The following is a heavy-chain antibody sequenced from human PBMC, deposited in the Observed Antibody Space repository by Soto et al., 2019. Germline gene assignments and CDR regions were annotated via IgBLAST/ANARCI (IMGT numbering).Heavy chain of an antibody. CDR1: GFTFNSYS. CDR3: ARDGGVAATLANYFDY. Sequence: VGSLRLSCAASGFTFNSYSMNWVRQAPGKGLEWVSSMSRSSRYIYYADSVKGRFTISRDNAKNSVYLQMNSLRAEDTAVYYCARDGGVAATLANYFDYWGQGTLVTVSS. J-gene: IGHJ4*02. V-gene: IGHV3-21*01. CDR2: MSRSSRYI. D-gene: IGHD2-15*01.